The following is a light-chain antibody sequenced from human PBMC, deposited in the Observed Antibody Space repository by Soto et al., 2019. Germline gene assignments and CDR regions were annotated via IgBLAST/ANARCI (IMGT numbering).Light chain of an antibody. Sequence: EIVLTQSPGSLSLSPGERATLSCRASQSVSSTSLAWYQQKPGQAPRLLIYSISSRATGIPDRFSGSGSGTDFTLTISSLEPEDFAVYYCQQYGSSPRTFGQGTKVEVK. J-gene: IGKJ1*01. CDR2: SIS. CDR1: QSVSSTS. CDR3: QQYGSSPRT. V-gene: IGKV3-20*01.